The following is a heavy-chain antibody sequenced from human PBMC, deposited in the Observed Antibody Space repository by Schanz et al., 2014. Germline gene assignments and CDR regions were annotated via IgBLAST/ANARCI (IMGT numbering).Heavy chain of an antibody. Sequence: QVQLVESGGGVVQPGGSLRLSCAASGFIFSNYGMHWVRQAPGKGLEWVAVIWSDGSGKYYADSVKGRFTISRDSPKNTLYLEINDPRAEDTAVYYCAKDSCSSTTCYGYGMDVWGQGSTVTVSS. CDR3: AKDSCSSTTCYGYGMDV. CDR1: GFIFSNYG. CDR2: IWSDGSGK. J-gene: IGHJ6*02. D-gene: IGHD2-2*01. V-gene: IGHV3-33*06.